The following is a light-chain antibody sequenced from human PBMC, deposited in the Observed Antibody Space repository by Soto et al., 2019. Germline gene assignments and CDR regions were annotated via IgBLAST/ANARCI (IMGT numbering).Light chain of an antibody. V-gene: IGLV2-14*01. CDR2: EVS. CDR3: SSYTNSNTWV. Sequence: QSALTQPASVSGSPGQSITISCTGTSSDVGGYKYVSWYQQHPDKAPKLIIFEVSNRPSGVSNRFSGSKSGNTASLTISGLQAEDEADYYCSSYTNSNTWVFGGGTKLTVL. CDR1: SSDVGGYKY. J-gene: IGLJ3*02.